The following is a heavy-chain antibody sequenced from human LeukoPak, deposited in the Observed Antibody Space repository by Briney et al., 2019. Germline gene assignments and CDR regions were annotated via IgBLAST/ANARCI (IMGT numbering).Heavy chain of an antibody. CDR3: PITHYDILTGYHKYMDV. Sequence: SETLSLTCAVYGGSFSGYYWSWIRQPPGKGLEWIGEINHSGSTNYNPPLKSRVTISEGTSKNHFSLKLSSVTAADTAVYYCPITHYDILTGYHKYMDVWGKGTTVTISS. D-gene: IGHD3-9*01. CDR1: GGSFSGYY. V-gene: IGHV4-34*01. J-gene: IGHJ6*03. CDR2: INHSGST.